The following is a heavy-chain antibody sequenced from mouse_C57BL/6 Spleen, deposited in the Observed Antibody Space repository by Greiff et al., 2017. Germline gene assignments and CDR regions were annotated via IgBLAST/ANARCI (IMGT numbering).Heavy chain of an antibody. J-gene: IGHJ4*01. Sequence: VQLQQPGTELVKPGASVKLSCKASGYPFTSYWMHWVKPRPGQGLEWIGNLNPSNGGTHYNEKFKGKATLPVDKASSTAYMQLSSLTSEDSAVYYCARLMDYWGQGTSVTVSS. CDR3: ARLMDY. CDR2: LNPSNGGT. V-gene: IGHV1-53*01. CDR1: GYPFTSYW.